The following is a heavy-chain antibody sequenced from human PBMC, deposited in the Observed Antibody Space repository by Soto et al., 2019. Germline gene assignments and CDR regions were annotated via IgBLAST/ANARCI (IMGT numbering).Heavy chain of an antibody. Sequence: GGSLRLSCGPSGFSLGGYEMNWVRQAPGKGLEWVSSISSSSSYIYYADSVKGRFTISRDNAKNSLYLQMNSLRAEDTAVYYCARYDGYSSXSSLWGQGTLVTVSS. J-gene: IGHJ4*02. V-gene: IGHV3-21*01. D-gene: IGHD5-18*01. CDR1: GFSLGGYE. CDR2: ISSSSSYI. CDR3: ARYDGYSSXSSL.